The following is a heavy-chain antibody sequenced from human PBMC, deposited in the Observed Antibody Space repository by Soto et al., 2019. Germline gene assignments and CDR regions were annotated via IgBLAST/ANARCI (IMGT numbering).Heavy chain of an antibody. Sequence: PSETLSLTCTVSGGSISSSDYYWGWIRQPPGKGLEWIGNIYYSGNTYYNPSLQSRVTISVDTSKNQFSLKLTSATAADTAVYYCARRVTRPERFDYWGQGALVTVSS. CDR1: GGSISSSDYY. D-gene: IGHD3-16*01. J-gene: IGHJ4*02. V-gene: IGHV4-39*01. CDR2: IYYSGNT. CDR3: ARRVTRPERFDY.